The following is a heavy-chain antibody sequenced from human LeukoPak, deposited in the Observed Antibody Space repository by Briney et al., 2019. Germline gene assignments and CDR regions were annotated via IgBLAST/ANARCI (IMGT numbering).Heavy chain of an antibody. CDR2: INLNSGGT. CDR3: ARSYYYDSSGYYRRSGY. Sequence: GASVKVSCKASGYTFTGYYMHWVRQAPGQGLEWMGWINLNSGGTNYAQKFQGRVTMTRDTSISTAYMELSRLRSDDTAVYYCARSYYYDSSGYYRRSGYWGQGTLVTVSS. J-gene: IGHJ4*02. V-gene: IGHV1-2*02. CDR1: GYTFTGYY. D-gene: IGHD3-22*01.